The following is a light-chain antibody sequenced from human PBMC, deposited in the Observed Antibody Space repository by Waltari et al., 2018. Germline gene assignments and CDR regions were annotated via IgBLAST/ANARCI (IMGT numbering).Light chain of an antibody. J-gene: IGLJ1*01. V-gene: IGLV3-21*04. CDR1: NIGSYS. CDR3: QVWHAAIDPGV. Sequence: LTQPPSVSVAPGETARVTCGGDNIGSYSVHWYQQKPGQAPVLVIRYDTDRPSGIPERFSGSNSANTATLTISRVEAGDEANYYCQVWHAAIDPGVFGTGTEVTV. CDR2: YDT.